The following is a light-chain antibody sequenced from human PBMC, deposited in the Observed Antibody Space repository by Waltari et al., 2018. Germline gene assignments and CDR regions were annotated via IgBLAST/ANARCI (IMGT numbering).Light chain of an antibody. CDR1: SSNVGGYRV. Sequence: QSALTQPASVSGSPGQSITISCTGTSSNVGGYRVVSWYQNHPGNAPKLMIYEIDKLPSGVSNRFFGSKSGNTASLTISGLQAEDEADYYCCSHAGTFPGTFTYVFVTGTKVTVL. CDR3: CSHAGTFPGTFTYV. V-gene: IGLV2-23*02. CDR2: EID. J-gene: IGLJ1*01.